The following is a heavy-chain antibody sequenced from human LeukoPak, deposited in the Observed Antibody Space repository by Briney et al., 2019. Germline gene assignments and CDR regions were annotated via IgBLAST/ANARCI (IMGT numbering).Heavy chain of an antibody. V-gene: IGHV4-39*07. CDR1: GGSISSSSYY. J-gene: IGHJ3*02. D-gene: IGHD6-13*01. CDR3: ARRRIAAAGRRSAFEI. Sequence: PSETLSLTCTVSGGSISSSSYYWSWIRQPPGKGLEWIGEINHSGSTSYNPSLKSRVTISADTSKNQFSLKVTSVTAADTAVYYCARRRIAAAGRRSAFEIWGQGTMVTVSS. CDR2: INHSGST.